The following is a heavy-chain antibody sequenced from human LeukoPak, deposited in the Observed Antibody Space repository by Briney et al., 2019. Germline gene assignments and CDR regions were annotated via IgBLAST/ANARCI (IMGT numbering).Heavy chain of an antibody. V-gene: IGHV3-7*03. CDR2: IKQDGSVR. D-gene: IGHD6-19*01. CDR1: GFTFSSYW. Sequence: PGGSLRLSCAASGFTFSSYWMSWVRQAPGKGLEWVASIKQDGSVRYYVDSVKGRFTISRDNAKNSLYLQTNSLRAEDTAVYYCAREMWQWRYWGQGTLVTASS. CDR3: AREMWQWRY. J-gene: IGHJ4*02.